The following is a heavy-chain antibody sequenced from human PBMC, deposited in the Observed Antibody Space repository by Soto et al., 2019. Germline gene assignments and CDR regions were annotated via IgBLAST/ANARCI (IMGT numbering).Heavy chain of an antibody. CDR3: ARDLVGSGSYYRNWFDP. CDR2: IIPILGIA. V-gene: IGHV1-69*04. CDR1: GGTFSSYT. J-gene: IGHJ5*02. Sequence: SVKVSCKASGGTFSSYTISWVRQAPGQGLEWMGRIIPILGIANYAQKFQGRVTITADKSTSTAYMELSSLRSEDTAVYYCARDLVGSGSYYRNWFDPWGQGTLVTVSS. D-gene: IGHD3-10*01.